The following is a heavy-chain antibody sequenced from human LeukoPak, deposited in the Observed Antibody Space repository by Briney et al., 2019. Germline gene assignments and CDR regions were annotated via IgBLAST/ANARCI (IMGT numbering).Heavy chain of an antibody. Sequence: GESLKISCKGSGYSLTNYWIAWVRQVPGKGLEWMGIIYLGDSDTRYSPSFQGQVTISADKSISTAYSEWISLKASDTAIYFCARLSYYHSSNQDSWGQGTLVTVSS. CDR1: GYSLTNYW. J-gene: IGHJ4*02. CDR3: ARLSYYHSSNQDS. CDR2: IYLGDSDT. D-gene: IGHD3-22*01. V-gene: IGHV5-51*01.